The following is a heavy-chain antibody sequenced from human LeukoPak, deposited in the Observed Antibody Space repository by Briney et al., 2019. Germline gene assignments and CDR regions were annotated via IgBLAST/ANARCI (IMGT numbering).Heavy chain of an antibody. Sequence: GSLRLSCAASGFTFSSYAMSWVRQAPGKGLEWVSAISGSGGSTYYADSVKGRFTISRDNSKNTLYLQMNSLRADDTAVYYCAKDQSSSSWYFDYWGQGTLVTVSS. CDR2: ISGSGGST. V-gene: IGHV3-23*01. J-gene: IGHJ4*02. CDR1: GFTFSSYA. CDR3: AKDQSSSSWYFDY. D-gene: IGHD6-13*01.